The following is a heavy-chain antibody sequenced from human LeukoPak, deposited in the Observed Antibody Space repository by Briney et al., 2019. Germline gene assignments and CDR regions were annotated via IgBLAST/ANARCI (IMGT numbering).Heavy chain of an antibody. CDR3: THLGWSDP. Sequence: GGSLRLSCAASGFSLSTFWMHWVRQAPGKGLVWVSRIDYDGSTTTYADSVKGRFTISRDNAKNTLYLQMNSLRAEDTAVYYCTHLGWSDPWGQGTLVTVSS. CDR2: IDYDGSTT. V-gene: IGHV3-74*01. J-gene: IGHJ5*02. CDR1: GFSLSTFW.